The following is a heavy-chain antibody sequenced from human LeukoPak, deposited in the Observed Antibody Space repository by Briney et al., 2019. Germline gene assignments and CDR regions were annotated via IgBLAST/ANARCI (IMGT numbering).Heavy chain of an antibody. V-gene: IGHV4-61*05. CDR1: GRSISSRPYY. Sequence: SETLSLICTVSGRSISSRPYYWGWVRQPPGKGLEWIGYIYFSGSTNCNPSLKSRVTISVDTSKNQFSLKLSSVTAADTAVYYCARGVVAAPQTFDYWGQGTLVTVSS. CDR2: IYFSGST. CDR3: ARGVVAAPQTFDY. D-gene: IGHD2-15*01. J-gene: IGHJ4*02.